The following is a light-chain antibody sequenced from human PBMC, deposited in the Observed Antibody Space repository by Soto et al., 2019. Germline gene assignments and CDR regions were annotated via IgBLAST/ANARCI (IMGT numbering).Light chain of an antibody. Sequence: QSVLTPPDSVSGSPGPSFTISCTGTRSDVAGDIDASWYQLPPGKAHTLTIYDVRTRPSGVSNRFSGSKSDNTASLTISGLQAEDEADYYCSSYTSSSTPLVFGTGTKVTVL. CDR1: RSDVAGDID. CDR3: SSYTSSSTPLV. V-gene: IGLV2-14*01. CDR2: DVR. J-gene: IGLJ1*01.